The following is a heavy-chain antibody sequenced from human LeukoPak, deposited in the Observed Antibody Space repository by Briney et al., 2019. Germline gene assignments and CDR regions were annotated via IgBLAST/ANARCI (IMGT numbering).Heavy chain of an antibody. CDR3: ARDGEMIFGVVTPYNWFDP. J-gene: IGHJ5*02. D-gene: IGHD3-3*01. CDR2: VIPIFGTA. Sequence: ASVKVSCKASGGTFTSYAISCVRQAPGQGLEWMGGVIPIFGTANYAQKFQGRVTITADESTSTAYMELSSLRSEDTAVYYCARDGEMIFGVVTPYNWFDPWGQGTLVTVSS. CDR1: GGTFTSYA. V-gene: IGHV1-69*13.